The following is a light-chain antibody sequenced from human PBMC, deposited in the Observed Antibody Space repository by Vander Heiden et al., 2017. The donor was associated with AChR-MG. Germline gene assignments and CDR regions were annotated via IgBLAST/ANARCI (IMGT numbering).Light chain of an antibody. J-gene: IGKJ4*01. Sequence: EIVMPQSPATLPVSPGARATLSCRASQSVSSNLAWYQQKPGQAPRLLTYGASTRATGIPARFSGSGSGTEFTLTISSLQSEDFAVYYCQQYNNWPPLTFGGGTKVEIK. CDR3: QQYNNWPPLT. CDR2: GAS. V-gene: IGKV3-15*01. CDR1: QSVSSN.